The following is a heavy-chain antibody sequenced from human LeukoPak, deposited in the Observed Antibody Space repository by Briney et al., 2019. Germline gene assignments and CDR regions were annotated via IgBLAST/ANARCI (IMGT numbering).Heavy chain of an antibody. J-gene: IGHJ6*04. V-gene: IGHV4-34*01. CDR1: GGSFSDYY. Sequence: SETLSLTCAVYGGSFSDYYWNWIRQPPGKGLEWIGEINHCGTTNYNPSLKSRVTISVDTSKNQFSLRLSSVTAADTAVYYCARGLRLPSRSTPAVPHVWGKGTTVTVSA. CDR3: ARGLRLPSRSTPAVPHV. CDR2: INHCGTT. D-gene: IGHD2/OR15-2a*01.